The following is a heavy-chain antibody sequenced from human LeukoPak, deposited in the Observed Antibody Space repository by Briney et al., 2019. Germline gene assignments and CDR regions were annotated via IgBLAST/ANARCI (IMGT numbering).Heavy chain of an antibody. CDR1: GGSFSGYY. CDR2: INHSGGT. J-gene: IGHJ4*02. CDR3: ARDRGYSYAFDY. V-gene: IGHV4-34*01. D-gene: IGHD5-18*01. Sequence: SETLSLTCAVYGGSFSGYYWSWIRQPPGKGLEWIGEINHSGGTNYNPSLKSRVTISVDTSKNQFSLKLSSVTAADTAVYYCARDRGYSYAFDYWGQGTLVTVSS.